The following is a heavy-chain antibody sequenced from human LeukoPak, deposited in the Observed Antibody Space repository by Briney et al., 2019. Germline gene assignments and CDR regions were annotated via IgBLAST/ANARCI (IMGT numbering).Heavy chain of an antibody. CDR1: GFTFSSYA. CDR3: ARDQDYDDAFDI. J-gene: IGHJ3*02. Sequence: GGSLRLSCAASGFTFSSYAMSWVRQAPGKGLEWVSAITGSGGRTYYADSVKGRFTISRDNAKNSLYLQMNSLRAEDTAVYYCARDQDYDDAFDIWGQGTMVTVSS. V-gene: IGHV3-23*01. D-gene: IGHD4-17*01. CDR2: ITGSGGRT.